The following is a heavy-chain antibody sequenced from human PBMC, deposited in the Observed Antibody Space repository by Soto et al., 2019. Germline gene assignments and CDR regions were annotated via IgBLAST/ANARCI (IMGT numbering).Heavy chain of an antibody. CDR3: ASSITGTTSIDY. D-gene: IGHD1-7*01. CDR2: IYYSGST. CDR1: GGSISSGGYY. J-gene: IGHJ4*02. Sequence: SSETLSLTCTVSGGSISSGGYYWSWIRQHPGKGLEWIGYIYYSGSTYYNPSLKSRVTISVDTSKNQFSLKLSSVTAADTAVYYCASSITGTTSIDYWGQGTLVTVSS. V-gene: IGHV4-31*03.